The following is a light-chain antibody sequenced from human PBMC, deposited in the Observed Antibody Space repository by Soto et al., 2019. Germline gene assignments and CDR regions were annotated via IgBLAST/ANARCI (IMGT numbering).Light chain of an antibody. CDR1: QSVSRN. CDR2: DAS. CDR3: QQYNNWPPWT. V-gene: IGKV3-15*01. J-gene: IGKJ1*01. Sequence: EIVITQSPANLFVPTGERATLSCRASQSVSRNLAWYQQKPGQAPSLLIYDASTRASGIPARSSGSGSGTEFTLTISSLQSEDLAVYYCQQYNNWPPWTFGRGTKVDIK.